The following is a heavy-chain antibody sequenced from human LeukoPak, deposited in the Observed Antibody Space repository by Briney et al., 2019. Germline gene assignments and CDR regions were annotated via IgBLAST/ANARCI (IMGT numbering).Heavy chain of an antibody. CDR2: INPSGGST. V-gene: IGHV1-46*01. CDR3: TSQLDSRSYLNYYYYGMDV. CDR1: GYTFISCY. J-gene: IGHJ6*02. D-gene: IGHD6-6*01. Sequence: ASVKESCKASGYTFISCYMHGVRQAPGGGREWMGIINPSGGSTSYAQKFQGRVTMTRDTSTSKVYIELSSLRSEDTAVYYCTSQLDSRSYLNYYYYGMDVWGQGTTVTVSS.